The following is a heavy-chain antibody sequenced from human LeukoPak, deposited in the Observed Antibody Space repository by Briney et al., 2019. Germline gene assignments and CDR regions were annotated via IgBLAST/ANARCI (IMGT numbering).Heavy chain of an antibody. CDR3: ARGYCSGTTCLYSSGWYFDY. CDR1: GVSISSSSYY. Sequence: SETLSLTCTVSGVSISSSSYYWAWIRHPPGKGLEWIGTIYYSRTTHYKPSLKSRVTIPVDTSNNQFSLKLRSVTAADTSVYYCARGYCSGTTCLYSSGWYFDYWGQGTLVTVSS. CDR2: IYYSRTT. D-gene: IGHD2-2*01. J-gene: IGHJ4*02. V-gene: IGHV4-39*01.